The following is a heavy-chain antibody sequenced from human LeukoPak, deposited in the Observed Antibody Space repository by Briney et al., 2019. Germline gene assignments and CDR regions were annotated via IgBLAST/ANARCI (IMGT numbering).Heavy chain of an antibody. V-gene: IGHV3-30-3*01. D-gene: IGHD1-1*01. Sequence: GGSLRLSCADSGFTFSSYAMHWVRQAPGKGLEWVAVISYDGSNKYYADSVKGRFSISRDNSKNTLYLQMNSLRAEDTAVYYCARENYRYNWNDVADYWGQGTLVTVSS. CDR2: ISYDGSNK. CDR3: ARENYRYNWNDVADY. CDR1: GFTFSSYA. J-gene: IGHJ4*02.